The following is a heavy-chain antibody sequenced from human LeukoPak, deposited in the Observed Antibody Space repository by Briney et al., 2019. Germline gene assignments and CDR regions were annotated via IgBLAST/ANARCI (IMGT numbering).Heavy chain of an antibody. CDR3: ARANIVVANYFDY. CDR1: GFTFSSYW. J-gene: IGHJ4*02. V-gene: IGHV3-7*01. D-gene: IGHD2-15*01. CDR2: IKQDGSEK. Sequence: PGGSLRLSCAASGFTFSSYWMSWVREAPGKGVEWVANIKQDGSEKYYVDSEKGRFTISRDNANNSLYLQMNSPRAEDTAVYYCARANIVVANYFDYWGQGTLVTVSS.